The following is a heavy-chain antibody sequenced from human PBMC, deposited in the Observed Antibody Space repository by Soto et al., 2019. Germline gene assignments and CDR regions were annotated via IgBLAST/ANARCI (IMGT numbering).Heavy chain of an antibody. CDR3: ARDKGGASSYYFDY. CDR1: GGPFISYA. V-gene: IGHV1-69*06. J-gene: IGHJ4*02. D-gene: IGHD3-16*01. CDR2: IIPLFGTA. Sequence: QVQLVQSGAEVKEPGSSVNVSCKASGGPFISYAFSWVRQAPGQGLEWMGGIIPLFGTANYAQKFQGRVKITADKSTSTVYMELSSLRSEDTAVYYCARDKGGASSYYFDYWGQGTLVTVSS.